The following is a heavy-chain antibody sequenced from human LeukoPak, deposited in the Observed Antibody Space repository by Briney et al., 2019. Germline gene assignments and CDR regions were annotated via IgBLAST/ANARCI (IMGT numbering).Heavy chain of an antibody. V-gene: IGHV1-2*06. J-gene: IGHJ4*02. CDR1: GYTFTAYY. D-gene: IGHD2-2*01. Sequence: ASVKVSCKASGYTFTAYYIHWVRQAPGQGLEWMGRINPNSGFTNYAQKFQGRVTMTRDTSISTAYMELSRLRSDDTAVYYCARLADCSSSSCRSFDYWGQGTLVTVSS. CDR2: INPNSGFT. CDR3: ARLADCSSSSCRSFDY.